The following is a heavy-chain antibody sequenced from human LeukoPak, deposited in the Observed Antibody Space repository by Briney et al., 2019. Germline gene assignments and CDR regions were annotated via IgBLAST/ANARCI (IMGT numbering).Heavy chain of an antibody. CDR3: ARGDNSGWYFFDY. D-gene: IGHD6-19*01. Sequence: GESLKISCKAPGYSFTSHWIGWVRQMPGKGLEWMGIIYPGDSDTRYSPSFQGQVTISADKSISTAYPQWSTLQAPDTAMYYCARGDNSGWYFFDYWGQGTLVTVSS. J-gene: IGHJ4*02. CDR1: GYSFTSHW. CDR2: IYPGDSDT. V-gene: IGHV5-51*01.